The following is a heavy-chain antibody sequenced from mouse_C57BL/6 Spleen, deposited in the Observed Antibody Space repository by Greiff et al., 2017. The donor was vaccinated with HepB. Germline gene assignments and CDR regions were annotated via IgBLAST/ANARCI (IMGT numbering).Heavy chain of an antibody. D-gene: IGHD2-1*01. CDR1: GFSLTSYG. V-gene: IGHV2-6*01. CDR3: ASGGNYAWFAY. CDR2: IWGVGST. J-gene: IGHJ3*01. Sequence: VQLQQSGPGLVAPSQCLSITCTVSGFSLTSYGVDWVRQSPGKGLEWLGVIWGVGSTNYNSALKSRLSISKDNSKSQVFLKMNSLQTDDTAMYYCASGGNYAWFAYWGQGTLVTVSA.